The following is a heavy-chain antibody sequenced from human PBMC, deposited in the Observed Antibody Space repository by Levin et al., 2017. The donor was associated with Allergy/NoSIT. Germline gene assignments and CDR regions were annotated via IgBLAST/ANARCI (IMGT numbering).Heavy chain of an antibody. CDR3: ARGGYCSSTSCSPYYYYYGMDV. CDR1: GFTFSSYS. Sequence: SGGSLRLSCAASGFTFSSYSMNWVRQAPGKGLEWVSSISSSSSYIYYADSVKGRFTISRDNAKNSLYLQMNSLRAEDTAVYYCARGGYCSSTSCSPYYYYYGMDVWGQGTTVTVSS. D-gene: IGHD2-2*01. J-gene: IGHJ6*02. CDR2: ISSSSSYI. V-gene: IGHV3-21*01.